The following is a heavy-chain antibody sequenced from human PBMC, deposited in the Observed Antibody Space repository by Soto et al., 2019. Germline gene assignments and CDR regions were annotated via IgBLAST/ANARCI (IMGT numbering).Heavy chain of an antibody. CDR2: ISGSGGST. V-gene: IGHV3-23*01. CDR3: VQTTGWPGFDF. D-gene: IGHD6-19*01. Sequence: PGGSLRLSCAASGLTFSSYAMSWVRQAPGKGLEWVSAISGSGGSTYYADSVKGRFTISRDNSKNTLFLQVNSLRVEDTAVYYCVQTTGWPGFDFWGQGTLVTVSS. CDR1: GLTFSSYA. J-gene: IGHJ4*02.